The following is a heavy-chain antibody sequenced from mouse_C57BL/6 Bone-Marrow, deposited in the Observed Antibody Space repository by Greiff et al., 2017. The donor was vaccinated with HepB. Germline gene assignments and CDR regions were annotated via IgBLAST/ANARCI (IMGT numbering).Heavy chain of an antibody. CDR3: ARRDYYGSSPFAY. Sequence: VQLPQPGAALVQPGASVKMSCKASGYTFTSYWLTWVQQRPGQGLEWIGDIYPGSGSTNYNEKFKSKATLTVDTSSSTAYMQLSSLTSEDSAVYYCARRDYYGSSPFAYWGKGTLVTGAA. J-gene: IGHJ3*01. CDR2: IYPGSGST. CDR1: GYTFTSYW. V-gene: IGHV1-55*01. D-gene: IGHD1-1*01.